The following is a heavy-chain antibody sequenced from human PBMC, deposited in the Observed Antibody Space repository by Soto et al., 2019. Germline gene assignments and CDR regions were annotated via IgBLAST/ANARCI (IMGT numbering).Heavy chain of an antibody. CDR2: IWHDGNEK. CDR3: AREFGQYGKDRFDP. J-gene: IGHJ5*02. D-gene: IGHD3-16*01. V-gene: IGHV3-33*01. Sequence: QVQLVESGGGVVQPGRSLRLSCAASGFTFSAYGMRWVRQTPGKGLEWVALIWHDGNEKYYADSAKGRFTVARDNSKNTLYLQMNSLRAEDTALYYGAREFGQYGKDRFDPGGQGTRVAASP. CDR1: GFTFSAYG.